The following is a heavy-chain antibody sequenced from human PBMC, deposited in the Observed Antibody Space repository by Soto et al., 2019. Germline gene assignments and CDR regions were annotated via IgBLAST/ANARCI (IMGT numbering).Heavy chain of an antibody. Sequence: SETLSLTCAVYGGSFSGYYWSWIRQPPGKGLEWIGEINHSGSTNYNPSLKSRVTISVDTSKNQFSLKLSSVTAADTAVYYCARARAGAVAGRGTVDYWGQGTLVTVSS. D-gene: IGHD6-19*01. J-gene: IGHJ4*02. CDR2: INHSGST. CDR1: GGSFSGYY. V-gene: IGHV4-34*01. CDR3: ARARAGAVAGRGTVDY.